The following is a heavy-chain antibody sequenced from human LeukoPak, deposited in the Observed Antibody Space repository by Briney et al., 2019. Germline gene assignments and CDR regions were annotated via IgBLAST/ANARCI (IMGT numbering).Heavy chain of an antibody. V-gene: IGHV4-59*02. CDR2: IYHTGST. CDR1: GGSVSDYY. Sequence: PSETLSLTCTISGGSVSDYYWSWIRQSPGKGLEWIGYIYHTGSTSYSPSLKSRVTISADTSQNQFSLKLSSVTAADTAVYYCAKPIVGATSWFDPWGQGTLVTVSS. CDR3: AKPIVGATSWFDP. J-gene: IGHJ5*02. D-gene: IGHD1-26*01.